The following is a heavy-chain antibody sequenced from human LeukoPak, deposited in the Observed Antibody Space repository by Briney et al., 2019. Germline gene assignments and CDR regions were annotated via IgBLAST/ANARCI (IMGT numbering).Heavy chain of an antibody. CDR1: GGSIRGYY. J-gene: IGHJ3*02. V-gene: IGHV4-59*08. Sequence: SETLSLTCTVSGGSIRGYYWSWIRQPPGKGLECIGYIHYTGSTNYNPSLKSRVTISVDTSKNQFSLKLSSVTAADTAVYYCARPYDSSGLDAFDIWGQGTMVTVSS. CDR2: IHYTGST. CDR3: ARPYDSSGLDAFDI. D-gene: IGHD3-22*01.